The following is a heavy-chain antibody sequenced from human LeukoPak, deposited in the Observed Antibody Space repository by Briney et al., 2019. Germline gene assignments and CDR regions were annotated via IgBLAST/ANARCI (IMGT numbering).Heavy chain of an antibody. V-gene: IGHV3-7*01. CDR2: IKQDGSEK. CDR3: ASMKSSETYSSFDY. J-gene: IGHJ4*02. D-gene: IGHD3-10*01. Sequence: PGGSLRLSCAASGFAFSNYWMSWVRQAPGKGLEWVANIKQDGSEKYYIDSVKGRFSISRDNAKNSLYLQMNSLRVEEAAVYYCASMKSSETYSSFDYWGQGTLVTVSS. CDR1: GFAFSNYW.